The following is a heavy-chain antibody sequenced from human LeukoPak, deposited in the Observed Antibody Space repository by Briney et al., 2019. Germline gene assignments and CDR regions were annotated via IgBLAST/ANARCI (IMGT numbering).Heavy chain of an antibody. J-gene: IGHJ5*02. CDR2: ITSSSSYI. CDR1: GFTFSSYS. Sequence: GGSLRLSCAASGFTFSSYSMNWVRQAPGKGLEWVSSITSSSSYIYYADSVKGRFTISRDNAKNSLYLQMNSLRAEDTAVYYCARDFGGYCSSTNCYLGRFDPWGQGTLVTVSS. CDR3: ARDFGGYCSSTNCYLGRFDP. D-gene: IGHD2-2*01. V-gene: IGHV3-21*01.